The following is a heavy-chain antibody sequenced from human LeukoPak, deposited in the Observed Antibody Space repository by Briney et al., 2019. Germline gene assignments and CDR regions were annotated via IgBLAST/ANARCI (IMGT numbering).Heavy chain of an antibody. Sequence: PSQTLSLTCTVSGDSISSGGYYWSWIRQHPGKGLEWIGYIFHSGSTYYNPSLKSRVTISVDTSKNQFSLKLSSVTAADTAVYYCASDGYCSSTSCYLTPPYLYYWGQGTLVTVSS. V-gene: IGHV4-30-4*01. D-gene: IGHD2-2*03. CDR1: GDSISSGGYY. CDR3: ASDGYCSSTSCYLTPPYLYY. CDR2: IFHSGST. J-gene: IGHJ4*02.